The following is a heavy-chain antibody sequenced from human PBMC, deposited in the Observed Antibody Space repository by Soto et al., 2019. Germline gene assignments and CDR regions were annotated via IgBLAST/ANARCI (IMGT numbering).Heavy chain of an antibody. V-gene: IGHV3-30-3*01. CDR3: ARVRSRYNWNYYDYYYYGMDV. D-gene: IGHD1-7*01. J-gene: IGHJ6*01. CDR2: ISYDGSNK. CDR1: GFTFSSYA. Sequence: QVQLVESGGGVVQPGRSLRLSCAASGFTFSSYAMHWVRQAPGKGLEWVAVISYDGSNKYYADSVKGRFTISRDNSKNTLYLQMNSLRAEDTAVYYCARVRSRYNWNYYDYYYYGMDVW.